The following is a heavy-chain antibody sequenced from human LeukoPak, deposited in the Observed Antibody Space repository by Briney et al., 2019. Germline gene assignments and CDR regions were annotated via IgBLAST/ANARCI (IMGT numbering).Heavy chain of an antibody. CDR3: ASDLIAVADAFDI. D-gene: IGHD6-19*01. Sequence: PGGSLRLSCAASGFTFSSYDIHWVRQAPGKGLEWVAFIRYDGSNKYYADSVKGRFTISRDNAKNSLYLQMNSLRAEDTAVYYCASDLIAVADAFDIWGQGTMATVSS. J-gene: IGHJ3*02. V-gene: IGHV3-30*02. CDR2: IRYDGSNK. CDR1: GFTFSSYD.